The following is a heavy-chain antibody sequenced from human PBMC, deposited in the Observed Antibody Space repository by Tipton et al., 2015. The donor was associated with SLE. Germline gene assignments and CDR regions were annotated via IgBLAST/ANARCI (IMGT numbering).Heavy chain of an antibody. D-gene: IGHD4-17*01. CDR2: IYHSGYT. Sequence: TLSLTCTVSGGSISGGGFRWSWIRQYPGKGLEWIGNIYHSGYTYYNPSLQSRVTISVDTSKDQFTLTLSSVTAADTAVYYCARDNGRGDYVGYFFGIDVWGQGTTVTVSS. CDR1: GGSISGGGFR. CDR3: ARDNGRGDYVGYFFGIDV. V-gene: IGHV4-31*03. J-gene: IGHJ6*02.